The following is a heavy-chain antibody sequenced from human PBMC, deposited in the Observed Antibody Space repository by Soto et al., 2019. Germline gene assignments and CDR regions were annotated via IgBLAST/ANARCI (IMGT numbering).Heavy chain of an antibody. CDR3: SAYSGHFGY. CDR1: GASIDTITYY. V-gene: IGHV4-39*01. Sequence: QVLLKESGPGLVRPTETLSLTCTVSGASIDTITYYWGWIRQPPGKGLEWIGSVYYGGNAYYSPSLRSRITISVDTSKNQFFLPLNSVAATDTAVYSASAYSGHFGYWGPGTLVAVS. D-gene: IGHD1-26*01. CDR2: VYYGGNA. J-gene: IGHJ4*02.